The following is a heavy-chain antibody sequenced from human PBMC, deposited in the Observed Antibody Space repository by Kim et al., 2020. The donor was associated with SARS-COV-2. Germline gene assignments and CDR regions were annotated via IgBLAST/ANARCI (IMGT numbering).Heavy chain of an antibody. CDR3: ARQYYDFWSGLPHYPDY. V-gene: IGHV5-51*01. CDR1: GYSFTSYW. J-gene: IGHJ4*02. Sequence: GESLKISCKGSGYSFTSYWIGWVRQMPGKGLEWMGIIYPGDSDTRYSPSFQGQVTISADKSISTAYLQWSSLKASDTAMYYCARQYYDFWSGLPHYPDYWGQGTLVTVSS. CDR2: IYPGDSDT. D-gene: IGHD3-3*01.